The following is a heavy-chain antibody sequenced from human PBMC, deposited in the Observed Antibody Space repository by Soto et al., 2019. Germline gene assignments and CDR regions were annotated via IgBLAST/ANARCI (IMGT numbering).Heavy chain of an antibody. CDR2: INQDGSDK. V-gene: IGHV3-7*03. J-gene: IGHJ5*02. CDR1: GLTFSTYW. CDR3: ARLSDVWFGP. D-gene: IGHD3-10*01. Sequence: PWESLRLSCAASGLTFSTYWMSWVRQAPGKGLEWVANINQDGSDKYYMDSVKGRFTISRDNAKNSLYLQVNSLRVEDTAVYYCARLSDVWFGPGGQGAIVSVSS.